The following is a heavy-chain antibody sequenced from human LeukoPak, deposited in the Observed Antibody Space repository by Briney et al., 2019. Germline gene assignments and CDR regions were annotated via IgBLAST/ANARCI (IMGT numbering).Heavy chain of an antibody. V-gene: IGHV4-4*02. D-gene: IGHD6-13*01. J-gene: IGHJ6*02. CDR2: FYHSGST. CDR1: GGSISSSNW. Sequence: SGTLSLTCAVSGGSISSSNWWSWVRQPPGKGLEWIGEFYHSGSTNYSPSLKSRVTMSVDKSKNQFSLKLSSVTAADTAMYYCARSVSSSWSATYYYYYGLDVWGQGTTVTVSS. CDR3: ARSVSSSWSATYYYYYGLDV.